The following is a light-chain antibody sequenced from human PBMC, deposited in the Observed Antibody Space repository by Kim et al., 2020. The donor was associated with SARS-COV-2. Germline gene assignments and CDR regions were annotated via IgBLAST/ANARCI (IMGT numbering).Light chain of an antibody. J-gene: IGKJ4*01. V-gene: IGKV3-11*01. Sequence: LAPGERATPSCRARQSVSGYLSWDQRKPGQAPSLFIYEASNRATGIPARFSGGGSGTDFTLTISGLDPEDFSVYYCQQRSNWPPTFGGRTKVGIK. CDR2: EAS. CDR1: QSVSGY. CDR3: QQRSNWPPT.